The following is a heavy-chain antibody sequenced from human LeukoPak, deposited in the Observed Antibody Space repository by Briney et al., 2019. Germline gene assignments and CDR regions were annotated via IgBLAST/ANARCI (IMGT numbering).Heavy chain of an antibody. D-gene: IGHD4-23*01. CDR3: ARGGRWAFDI. Sequence: GGSLRLSCVASGFTFSSYWMRWVRQAPGKGLEWVANIKEDGSEQHYVDSVKGRFTMSRDNAKNSLYLQMNSLRAEDTAVYYCARGGRWAFDIRGQGTLVTVSS. J-gene: IGHJ3*02. CDR1: GFTFSSYW. V-gene: IGHV3-7*01. CDR2: IKEDGSEQ.